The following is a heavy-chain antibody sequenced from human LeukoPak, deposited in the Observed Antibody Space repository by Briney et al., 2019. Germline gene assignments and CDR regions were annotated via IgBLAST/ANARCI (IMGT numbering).Heavy chain of an antibody. CDR1: GYTFSSYP. D-gene: IGHD3-16*01. CDR3: ARGGGARLRYPFDY. J-gene: IGHJ4*02. V-gene: IGHV7-4-1*02. CDR2: IDTNTGNP. Sequence: ASVKVSCKASGYTFSSYPMIWVRQAPGQGLEWTGWIDTNTGNPSNAQGFTGRFVFSLDTSVSTTFLYINNLKADDTAVYYCARGGGARLRYPFDYWGQGTLVTVSS.